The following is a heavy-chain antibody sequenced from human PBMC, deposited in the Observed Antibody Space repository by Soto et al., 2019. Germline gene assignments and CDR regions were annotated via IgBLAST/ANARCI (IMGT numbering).Heavy chain of an antibody. Sequence: ESLKISCKGSGYTCTNYWIGWVRQMPGKGLEWMGIIYPGDSDTKYNPSFQGQVTISADKSITTTYLRWTSLKASDTAIYYCAASIFYYGMDVWGQGTTVTVSS. V-gene: IGHV5-51*01. CDR1: GYTCTNYW. J-gene: IGHJ6*02. CDR3: AASIFYYGMDV. CDR2: IYPGDSDT.